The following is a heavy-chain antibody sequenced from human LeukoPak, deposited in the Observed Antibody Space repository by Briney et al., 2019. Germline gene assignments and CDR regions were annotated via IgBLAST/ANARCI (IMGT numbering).Heavy chain of an antibody. V-gene: IGHV4-38-2*02. CDR2: IYHSGST. CDR1: GYSISSDYY. J-gene: IGHJ5*02. CDR3: ARSGYCSSTSCGGPPLDP. D-gene: IGHD2-2*01. Sequence: PSETLSLTCTVSGYSISSDYYWGWIRQPPGRGLEWIGTIYHSGSTYYNPSLKSRVTISVDTSKNQFSLKLSSVTAADTAVYYCARSGYCSSTSCGGPPLDPWGQGTLVTVSS.